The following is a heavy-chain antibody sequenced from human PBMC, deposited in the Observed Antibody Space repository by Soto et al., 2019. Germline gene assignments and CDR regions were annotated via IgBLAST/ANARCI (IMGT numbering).Heavy chain of an antibody. D-gene: IGHD6-13*01. CDR1: GYTFTSYD. J-gene: IGHJ6*02. V-gene: IGHV1-8*01. Sequence: ASVKVSCKASGYTFTSYDINWVRQATGQGLEWMGWMNPNSGNTGYAQKFQGRVTMTRNTSISTAYMELSSLRSEDTAVYYCARVGSSSWYVTFYYYCYGMDVWGQGTTVTVSS. CDR2: MNPNSGNT. CDR3: ARVGSSSWYVTFYYYCYGMDV.